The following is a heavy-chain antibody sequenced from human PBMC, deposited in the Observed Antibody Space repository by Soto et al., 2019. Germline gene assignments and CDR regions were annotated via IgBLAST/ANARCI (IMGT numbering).Heavy chain of an antibody. J-gene: IGHJ5*02. V-gene: IGHV4-59*01. CDR2: IYYSGST. D-gene: IGHD5-18*01. CDR1: GDSISRGYH. CDR3: ARIPVDTYMINWFDP. Sequence: PSETLSLTCAVSGDSISRGYHWAWIRQPPGKGLEWIGYIYYSGSTNYNPSLKSRVSISLDTSKNQFSLRLTPVTAADTAVYYCARIPVDTYMINWFDPWGQGTLVTVSS.